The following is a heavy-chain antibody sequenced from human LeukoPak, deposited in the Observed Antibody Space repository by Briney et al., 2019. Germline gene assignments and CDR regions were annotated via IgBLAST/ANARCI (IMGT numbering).Heavy chain of an antibody. J-gene: IGHJ4*02. CDR1: GYSFTSYW. V-gene: IGHV5-51*01. CDR2: IYPGDSDT. Sequence: GEPLKISCKGSGYSFTSYWIGWVRQMPGKGLEWMGIIYPGDSDTRYSPSFQGQVTISADKSISTAYLQWSSLKASDTAMYYCARKYCSGGSCYWAFDYWGQGTLVTVSS. CDR3: ARKYCSGGSCYWAFDY. D-gene: IGHD2-15*01.